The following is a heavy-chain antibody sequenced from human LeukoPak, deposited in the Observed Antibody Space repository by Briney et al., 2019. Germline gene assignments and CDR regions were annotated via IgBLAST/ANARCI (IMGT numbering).Heavy chain of an antibody. CDR2: IYYSGST. V-gene: IGHV4-31*03. Sequence: SQTLSLTCTVSGGSISSGGYYWSWIRQHPGKGLEWIGYIYYSGSTYYNPSLKSRVTISVDTSKNQFSLKLSSVTAADTAVYYCAKGVWFGELLRIGSIAVEDDPHKKNDYWGQGTLVTVSS. J-gene: IGHJ4*02. CDR3: AKGVWFGELLRIGSIAVEDDPHKKNDY. CDR1: GGSISSGGYY. D-gene: IGHD3-10*01.